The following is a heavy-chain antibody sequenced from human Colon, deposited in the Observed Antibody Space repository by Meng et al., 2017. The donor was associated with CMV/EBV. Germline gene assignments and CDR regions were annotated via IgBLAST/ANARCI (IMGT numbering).Heavy chain of an antibody. Sequence: GESLKISCAASGFIFNSYEMNWVRQAPGKGLEWVSVIYSGGSTYYADSVKGRFTISRDNSKNTLYLQMNSLRAEDTAVYYCARDRLRTCSSTSCYMGIYYYYYGMDVWGQGTTVTVSS. J-gene: IGHJ6*02. CDR3: ARDRLRTCSSTSCYMGIYYYYYGMDV. CDR2: IYSGGST. D-gene: IGHD2-2*02. CDR1: GFIFNSYE. V-gene: IGHV3-66*02.